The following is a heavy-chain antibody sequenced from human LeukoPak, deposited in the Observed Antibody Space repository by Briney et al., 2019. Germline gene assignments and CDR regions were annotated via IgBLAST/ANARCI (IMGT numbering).Heavy chain of an antibody. J-gene: IGHJ4*02. V-gene: IGHV3-48*04. Sequence: PGGSLRLSCAASGFTFSSYSMNWVRQAPGKGLEWVSYISSSSSTIYYADSVKGRFTISRDNAKNSLYLQMNSLRAEDTAVYYCARDDYDSSGYSFDYWGQGNLVTVSS. D-gene: IGHD3-22*01. CDR2: ISSSSSTI. CDR3: ARDDYDSSGYSFDY. CDR1: GFTFSSYS.